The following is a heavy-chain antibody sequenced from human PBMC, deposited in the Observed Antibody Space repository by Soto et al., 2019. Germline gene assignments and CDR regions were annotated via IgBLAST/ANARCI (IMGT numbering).Heavy chain of an antibody. CDR1: GGTFSSYA. V-gene: IGHV1-69*06. CDR2: IIPIFGTA. CDR3: ARDRNTPSAYSSSWYSDWFDP. D-gene: IGHD6-13*01. J-gene: IGHJ5*02. Sequence: QVQLVQSGAEVKKPGSSVKVSCKASGGTFSSYAISWVRQAPGQGLEWMGGIIPIFGTANYAQKFQGRVTITADKSTSTAYMELSSLRSEDTAVYYCARDRNTPSAYSSSWYSDWFDPWGQGTLGTVSS.